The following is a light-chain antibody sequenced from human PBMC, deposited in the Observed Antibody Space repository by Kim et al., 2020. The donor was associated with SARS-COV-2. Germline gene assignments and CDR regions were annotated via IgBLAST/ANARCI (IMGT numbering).Light chain of an antibody. V-gene: IGKV1-27*01. CDR2: AAS. J-gene: IGKJ1*01. Sequence: ASVGDRVTITCRASQGISNYLAWYQQKPGKVPKLLIYAASALRSGVPSRFSGSGSGTDFTLTITSLQPEDVAVYYCQQCKGAPWTFGHGSKVDIK. CDR1: QGISNY. CDR3: QQCKGAPWT.